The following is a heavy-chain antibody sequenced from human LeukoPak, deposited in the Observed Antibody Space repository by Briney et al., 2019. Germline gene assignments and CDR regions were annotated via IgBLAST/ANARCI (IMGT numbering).Heavy chain of an antibody. V-gene: IGHV3-21*01. D-gene: IGHD5-12*01. CDR2: ITSTSTYK. J-gene: IGHJ6*03. CDR1: GFSFSTYS. Sequence: PGGSLRPSCAASGFSFSTYSMTWVRQAPGKGLEWVSSITSTSTYKHYADLLRGRFTISRDNAKNSLYLQVNGLRAEDTAVYYCARVAAGATIHNYYYSYMDVWGKGTTVTVSS. CDR3: ARVAAGATIHNYYYSYMDV.